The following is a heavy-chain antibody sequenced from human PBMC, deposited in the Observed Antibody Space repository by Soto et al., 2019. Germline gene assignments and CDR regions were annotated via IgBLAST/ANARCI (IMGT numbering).Heavy chain of an antibody. CDR2: ISSSGATI. CDR1: GFSDNSFA. D-gene: IGHD5-18*01. V-gene: IGHV3-48*03. Sequence: LVESGGGLVQPGGSLRLSCAVSGFSDNSFAMTWVRQAPGKGLDWIADISSSGATIFYADSVKGGFSISRDNTRKSIYLQMHSLRLEDTAVYYCARFFGEYSYDQRYLGDWGQGTLVTVSS. J-gene: IGHJ4*02. CDR3: ARFFGEYSYDQRYLGD.